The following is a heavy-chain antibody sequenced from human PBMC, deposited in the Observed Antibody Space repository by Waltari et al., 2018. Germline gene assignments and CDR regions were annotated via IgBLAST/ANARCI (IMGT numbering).Heavy chain of an antibody. D-gene: IGHD5-12*01. CDR2: ISDDAAIR. CDR3: ARGGGGYDSGSEY. V-gene: IGHV3-74*01. J-gene: IGHJ1*01. CDR1: GFTFRSYW. Sequence: EVQLVESGGGLVQPGGSLRLSCAASGFTFRSYWMHWVRQVPGKGLVWVSGISDDAAIRNYADSVKGRFTISRDNANSAVYLQMKSLRAEDTAVYYCARGGGGYDSGSEYWGQGTLVTVSS.